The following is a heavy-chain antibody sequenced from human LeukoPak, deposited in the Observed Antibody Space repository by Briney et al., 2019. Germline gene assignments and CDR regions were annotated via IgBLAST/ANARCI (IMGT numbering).Heavy chain of an antibody. J-gene: IGHJ5*02. CDR1: GGSFSGYF. V-gene: IGHV4-34*01. CDR3: ARHRRARDSSGYYYVDWFDP. D-gene: IGHD3-22*01. Sequence: PSETLSLTCAVYGGSFSGYFWSWIRQPPGKGLEWIGEINHSGSTNYNPSLKSRVTISVDTSKNQFSLKLSSVTAADTAVYYCARHRRARDSSGYYYVDWFDPWGQGTLVTVSS. CDR2: INHSGST.